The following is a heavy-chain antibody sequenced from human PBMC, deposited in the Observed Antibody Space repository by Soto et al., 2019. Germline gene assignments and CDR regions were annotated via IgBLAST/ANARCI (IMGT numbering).Heavy chain of an antibody. V-gene: IGHV3-30*18. D-gene: IGHD5-12*01. CDR1: GFTFSSYG. Sequence: QVQLVESGGGVVQPGRSLRLSCAASGFTFSSYGMHWVRQAPGKGLEWVAVISYDGSNKYYADSVKGRFTISRDNSKNTLYLQMNSLRAEDTAVYYCAKGKVEMATIGGYWGQGTLVTVSS. J-gene: IGHJ4*02. CDR3: AKGKVEMATIGGY. CDR2: ISYDGSNK.